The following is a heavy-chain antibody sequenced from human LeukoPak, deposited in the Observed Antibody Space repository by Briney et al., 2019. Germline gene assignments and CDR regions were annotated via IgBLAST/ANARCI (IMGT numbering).Heavy chain of an antibody. CDR2: ISFEGGKI. CDR1: GFTFSSYA. V-gene: IGHV3-30*03. J-gene: IGHJ4*02. D-gene: IGHD2-8*02. Sequence: GGSLRLSCAASGFTFSSYAMSWVRQAPGKGLEWVAIISFEGGKIDYAESVKGRFTISRDNSKSTLSLQMNSLRAEDTAIYYCATYRQVLLPFESWGQGTLVTVSS. CDR3: ATYRQVLLPFES.